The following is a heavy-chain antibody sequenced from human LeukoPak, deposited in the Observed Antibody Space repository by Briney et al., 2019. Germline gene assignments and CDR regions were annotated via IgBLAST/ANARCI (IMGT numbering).Heavy chain of an antibody. Sequence: PSETLSLTCTVSGGSISSYYWSWIRQPPGKGLEWIGRIYTSGSTNYNPSLKSRVTISVDTSKNQFSLKLSSVTAADTAVYYCARSYYYDSSGYYFLNHWGQGTLVTVSS. V-gene: IGHV4-4*08. J-gene: IGHJ5*02. CDR1: GGSISSYY. D-gene: IGHD3-22*01. CDR2: IYTSGST. CDR3: ARSYYYDSSGYYFLNH.